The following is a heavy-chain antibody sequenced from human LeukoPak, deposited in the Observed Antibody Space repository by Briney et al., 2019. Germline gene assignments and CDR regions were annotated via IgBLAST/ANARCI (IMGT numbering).Heavy chain of an antibody. J-gene: IGHJ4*02. CDR3: AREAMYSYGNNFDY. Sequence: SETLSLTCTVSGGSVSSGSYYWSWIRQPPGKGLEWIGYIYYSGSTNYNPSLKSRVTISVDTSKNQFSRKLSSVTAADTAVYHCAREAMYSYGNNFDYWGQGTLVTVSS. V-gene: IGHV4-61*01. CDR1: GGSVSSGSYY. CDR2: IYYSGST. D-gene: IGHD5-18*01.